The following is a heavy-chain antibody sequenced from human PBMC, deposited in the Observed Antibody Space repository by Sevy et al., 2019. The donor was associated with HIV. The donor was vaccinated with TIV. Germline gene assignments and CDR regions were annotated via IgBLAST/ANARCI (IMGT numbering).Heavy chain of an antibody. V-gene: IGHV4-59*01. CDR2: FYYSRTT. Sequence: SETLSLTCTVSGGSMSGYYLTGIRQPPGKGLEWIGYFYYSRTTNYNPSLKSRVTISVDRSKNQFSLKLNSVTAADTAVYYCATCSPDYYYGMDVWGQGTTVTVSS. D-gene: IGHD2-15*01. J-gene: IGHJ6*02. CDR3: ATCSPDYYYGMDV. CDR1: GGSMSGYY.